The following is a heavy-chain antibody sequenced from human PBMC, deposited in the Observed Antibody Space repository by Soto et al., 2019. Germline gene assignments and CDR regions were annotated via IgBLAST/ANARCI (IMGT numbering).Heavy chain of an antibody. CDR3: ARAFFYQGSDSRGYSFDAFDF. D-gene: IGHD3-22*01. CDR2: INANSGDT. V-gene: IGHV1-2*02. Sequence: ASVKVSCKASGYMFTHYYYNWVRQAPGQGLEWMGWINANSGDTAYAQNFRGRVTMTRDTSSTTAYMELSRLTSDDTAVYYCARAFFYQGSDSRGYSFDAFDFWGPGTLVTVSS. J-gene: IGHJ3*01. CDR1: GYMFTHYY.